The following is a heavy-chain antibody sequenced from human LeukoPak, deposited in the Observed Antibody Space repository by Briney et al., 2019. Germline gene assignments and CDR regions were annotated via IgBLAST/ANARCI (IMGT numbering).Heavy chain of an antibody. D-gene: IGHD6-19*01. CDR2: INHSGST. CDR1: GGSFSGYY. Sequence: SETLSLTCAVYGGSFSGYYWSWIRQPPGKGLEWIGEINHSGSTNYNPSLKSRVTISVDTSKNQFSLKLSSVTAADTAVYYCARRYSSGRYNYYYYYYMDVWGKGTTVTISS. CDR3: ARRYSSGRYNYYYYYYMDV. V-gene: IGHV4-34*01. J-gene: IGHJ6*03.